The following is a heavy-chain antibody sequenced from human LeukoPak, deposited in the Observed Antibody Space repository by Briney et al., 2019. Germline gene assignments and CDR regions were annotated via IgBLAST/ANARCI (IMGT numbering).Heavy chain of an antibody. V-gene: IGHV3-7*01. J-gene: IGHJ4*02. Sequence: GGSLRLSCAASGFTFSSYWMSWVRQAPGKGLEWVANIKQDGSEKYYVDSVKGRFTISRDNARKSLFLQMNSLRAEDTAVYFCARDRYYIFDYWGQGAPVTVSS. CDR2: IKQDGSEK. CDR1: GFTFSSYW. CDR3: ARDRYYIFDY. D-gene: IGHD3-10*01.